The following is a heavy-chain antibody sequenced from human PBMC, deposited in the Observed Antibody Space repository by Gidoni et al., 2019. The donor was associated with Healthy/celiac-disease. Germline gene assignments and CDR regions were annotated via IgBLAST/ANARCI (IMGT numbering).Heavy chain of an antibody. J-gene: IGHJ5*02. CDR2: ISYDGSNK. D-gene: IGHD6-13*01. CDR1: GFTFRRYG. V-gene: IGHV3-30*18. CDR3: AKDQGIAALTGWFDP. Sequence: QVQLVESGGGVVQPGTSLRLSGAPSGFTFRRYGMHWVRQAPGKGLEWVAVISYDGSNKYYADSVKGRFTISRDNSKNTLYLQMNSLRAEDTAVYYCAKDQGIAALTGWFDPWGQGTLVTVSS.